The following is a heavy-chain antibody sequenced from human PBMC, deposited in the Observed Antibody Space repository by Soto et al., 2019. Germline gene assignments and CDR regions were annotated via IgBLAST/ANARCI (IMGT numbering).Heavy chain of an antibody. Sequence: GGSLNLSCAPSGFSFISYAMRWVSQAPGKGLEWVSAISGSGGSTYYADSVKGRFTISRDNSKNTLYLQMNSLIAEDTAVYYCAKENGYSSSWFEFDYWGQGT. CDR3: AKENGYSSSWFEFDY. J-gene: IGHJ4*02. CDR2: ISGSGGST. D-gene: IGHD6-13*01. CDR1: GFSFISYA. V-gene: IGHV3-23*01.